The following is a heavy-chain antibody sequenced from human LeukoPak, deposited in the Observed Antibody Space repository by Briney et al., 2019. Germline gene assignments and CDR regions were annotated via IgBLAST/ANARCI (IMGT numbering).Heavy chain of an antibody. CDR3: TRQIPNQYGMAV. CDR1: GYSFTNNW. Sequence: GESLKISCKGSGYSFTNNWIGWVRQMPGKGLEWLGIIYPDDSNPRYSPSFQGQVTISVDKSISTAYLQWSSLKASDTAMYYCTRQIPNQYGMAVDCQGTTVAVSS. CDR2: IYPDDSNP. J-gene: IGHJ6*02. V-gene: IGHV5-51*01.